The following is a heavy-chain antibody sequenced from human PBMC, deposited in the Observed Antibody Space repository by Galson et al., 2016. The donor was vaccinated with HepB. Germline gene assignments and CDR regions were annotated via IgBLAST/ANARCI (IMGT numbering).Heavy chain of an antibody. V-gene: IGHV1-46*01. Sequence: SVKVSCKASGYTFTSFSIHWVRQAPGQGLEWMGTINPSGGGTSSAPRFQDRVTITRTTSTSTVYLEVSSLRSEDTAVYYCARQEEDFDESGFTSYEYLQYWGQGTVITVSS. CDR3: ARQEEDFDESGFTSYEYLQY. D-gene: IGHD5-12*01. CDR1: GYTFTSFS. CDR2: INPSGGGT. J-gene: IGHJ1*01.